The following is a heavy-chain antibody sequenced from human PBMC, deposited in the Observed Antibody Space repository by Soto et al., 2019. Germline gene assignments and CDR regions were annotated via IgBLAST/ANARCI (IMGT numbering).Heavy chain of an antibody. V-gene: IGHV3-74*01. J-gene: IGHJ4*02. CDR1: GFTFRNYW. D-gene: IGHD1-1*01. CDR3: VRDNWNSY. CDR2: VTSDGSST. Sequence: QSGGSLRLSCAASGFTFRNYWMHWVRQAPGKGLVWVSRVTSDGSSTNYADSVKGRFTISRDNAKNTLYLQMNSLRAEDTAVYYCVRDNWNSYWGQGTLVTVSS.